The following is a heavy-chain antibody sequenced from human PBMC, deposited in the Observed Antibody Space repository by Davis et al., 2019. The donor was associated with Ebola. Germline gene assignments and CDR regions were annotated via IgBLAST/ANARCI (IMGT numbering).Heavy chain of an antibody. CDR1: GGSISSGGYS. J-gene: IGHJ5*02. V-gene: IGHV4-61*02. CDR2: IYTSGST. D-gene: IGHD2-2*01. CDR3: ARGDSVVVPAGGFDP. Sequence: SETLSLTCTVSGGSISSGGYSWSWIRQPAGKGLEWIGRIYTSGSTNYNPSLKSRVTMSVDTSKNQFSLKLSSVTAADTAVYYCARGDSVVVPAGGFDPWGQGTLVTVSS.